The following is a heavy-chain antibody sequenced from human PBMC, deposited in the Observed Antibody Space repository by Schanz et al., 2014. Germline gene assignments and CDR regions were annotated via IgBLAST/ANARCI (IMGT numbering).Heavy chain of an antibody. J-gene: IGHJ4*02. V-gene: IGHV3-30*04. CDR2: TSTDGTKT. CDR3: VGIHVAVAEAFY. Sequence: QVQLVESGGGVVQPGTSLRLSCAASGFTFRGHAMHWVRQAPGQGLEKVAVTSTDGTKTYYAASVRGRFTISRDNSKNTVYLQMNSLRPEDTALYYCVGIHVAVAEAFYWGQGALVIVS. CDR1: GFTFRGHA. D-gene: IGHD6-19*01.